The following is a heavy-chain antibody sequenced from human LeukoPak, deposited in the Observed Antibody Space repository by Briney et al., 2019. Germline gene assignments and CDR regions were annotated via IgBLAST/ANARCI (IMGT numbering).Heavy chain of an antibody. CDR2: IYYSGGT. V-gene: IGHV4-39*01. CDR1: GGSISSSSYY. J-gene: IGHJ4*01. CDR3: ARRGDERTFDY. Sequence: SETLSLTCTVSGGSISSSSYYWGWIRQPPGKGLEWIGSIYYSGGTYYNPSLKSRVTISVDTSKNQFSLKLSSVTAADTAVYYCARRGDERTFDYWGQGTLVTVSS. D-gene: IGHD3-10*01.